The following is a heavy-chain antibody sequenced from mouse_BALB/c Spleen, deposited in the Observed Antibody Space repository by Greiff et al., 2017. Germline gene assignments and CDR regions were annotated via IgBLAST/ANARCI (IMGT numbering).Heavy chain of an antibody. Sequence: EVKLLESGGGLVQPGGSLKLSCAASGFDFSRYWMSWVRQAPGKGLEWIGEINPDSSTINYTPSLKDKFIISRDNAKNTLYLQMSKVRSEDTALYYCARDYDYDEDAMDYWGQGTSVTVSS. D-gene: IGHD2-4*01. CDR2: INPDSSTI. CDR3: ARDYDYDEDAMDY. CDR1: GFDFSRYW. J-gene: IGHJ4*01. V-gene: IGHV4-1*02.